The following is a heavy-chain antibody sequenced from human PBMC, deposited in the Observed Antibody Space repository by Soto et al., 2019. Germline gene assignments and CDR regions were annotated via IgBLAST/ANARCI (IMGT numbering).Heavy chain of an antibody. CDR2: ISYDGSNK. Sequence: QVQLVESGGGVVQPGRSLRLSCAASGFTFSSYGMHWVRQAPGKGLEWVAVISYDGSNKYYADSVKGRFTISRDNSKNTLYLQRNSLRAEDTAVYYCAKDGTAMATGHYYGMDVWGQGTTVTVSS. V-gene: IGHV3-30*18. CDR1: GFTFSSYG. CDR3: AKDGTAMATGHYYGMDV. J-gene: IGHJ6*02. D-gene: IGHD5-18*01.